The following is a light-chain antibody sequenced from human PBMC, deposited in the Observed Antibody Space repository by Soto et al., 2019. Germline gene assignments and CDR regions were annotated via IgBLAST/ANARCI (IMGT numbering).Light chain of an antibody. CDR1: QDISNY. CDR3: HQYNSFSPWT. V-gene: IGKV1-16*01. J-gene: IGKJ1*01. CDR2: AAS. Sequence: DIQMTQSPSSLSASVGDRVTITCQASQDISNYLNWYQQKPGKAPKLLIYAASNLQSGVPSRFSGRGSGTEFTLTITSLQPDDFATYYCHQYNSFSPWTFGQGTKVDIK.